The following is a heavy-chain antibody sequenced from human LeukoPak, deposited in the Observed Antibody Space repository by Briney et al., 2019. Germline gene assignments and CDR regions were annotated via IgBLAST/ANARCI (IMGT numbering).Heavy chain of an antibody. CDR1: GYTLTELS. CDR3: ATNNPPGSGYYYFNAFDI. Sequence: GASVKVSCKVSGYTLTELSMHWVRQAPGKGLEWMGGFDPEDGETTYAQKFQGRVTMTEETSTDTAYLELSSLRSEDTAVYYCATNNPPGSGYYYFNAFDIWGQGTMVTVSS. J-gene: IGHJ3*02. CDR2: FDPEDGET. D-gene: IGHD3-22*01. V-gene: IGHV1-24*01.